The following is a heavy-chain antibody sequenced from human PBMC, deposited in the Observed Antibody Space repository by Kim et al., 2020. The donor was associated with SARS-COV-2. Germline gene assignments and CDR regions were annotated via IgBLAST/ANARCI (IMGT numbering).Heavy chain of an antibody. CDR2: IYYSGST. Sequence: SETMSLTCTVSGGSISSYYWSWIRQPPGKGLEWIGYIYYSGSTNYNPSLKSRVTISVDTSKNQFSLKLSSVTAADTAVYYCARTAVESYYYYGMDVWGQGTTVTVSS. CDR3: ARTAVESYYYYGMDV. CDR1: GGSISSYY. V-gene: IGHV4-59*13. J-gene: IGHJ6*02.